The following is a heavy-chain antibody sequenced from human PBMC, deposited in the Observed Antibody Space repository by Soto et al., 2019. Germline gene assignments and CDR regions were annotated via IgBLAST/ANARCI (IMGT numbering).Heavy chain of an antibody. CDR3: GGGGGATGEYYYHYYTLDV. CDR2: IYSGDST. V-gene: IGHV3-53*01. J-gene: IGHJ6*02. CDR1: GFTISNNY. D-gene: IGHD1-26*01. Sequence: EVQLVESGGGLVQPGGSLRLSCAASGFTISNNYMNWVRQAPGKGLEWVSFIYSGDSTNYADSVKGRFTISRDNSKNTGYFQQNPLRAGDTAVYYWGGGGGATGEYYYHYYTLDVWGQGTTVTVSS.